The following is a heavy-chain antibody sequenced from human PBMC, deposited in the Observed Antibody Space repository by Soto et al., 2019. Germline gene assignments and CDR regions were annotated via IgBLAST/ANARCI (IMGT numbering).Heavy chain of an antibody. CDR3: ARDGVVVVPAAIGYSSSWYGTGFDP. V-gene: IGHV1-18*04. CDR2: ISAYNGNT. J-gene: IGHJ5*02. Sequence: QVQLVQSGAEVKKPGASVKVSCKASGYTFTSYGISWVRQAPGQGLEWMGWISAYNGNTNYAQKLQGRVTMTTDTSTSTAYMELRSLRSDDTAVYYCARDGVVVVPAAIGYSSSWYGTGFDPWGQGTLVTVSS. CDR1: GYTFTSYG. D-gene: IGHD2-2*02.